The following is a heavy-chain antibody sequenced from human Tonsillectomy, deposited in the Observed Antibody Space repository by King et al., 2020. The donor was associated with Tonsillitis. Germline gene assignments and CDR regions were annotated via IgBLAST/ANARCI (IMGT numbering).Heavy chain of an antibody. Sequence: QLVQSGAEVKKPGASVRVSCKASGYTFTSYYMHWLRQASGQGLEWMGIINPSIGSTSSAQKFQGRVTMTRDTSTSTVYMELSSLRSEDTAVYYCARENSLRYFDWWGQGTLVTVSS. CDR3: ARENSLRYFDW. CDR1: GYTFTSYY. V-gene: IGHV1-46*03. J-gene: IGHJ4*02. CDR2: INPSIGST. D-gene: IGHD3-9*01.